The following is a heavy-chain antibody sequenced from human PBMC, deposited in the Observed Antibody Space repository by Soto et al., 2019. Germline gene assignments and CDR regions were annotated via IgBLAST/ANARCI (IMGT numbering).Heavy chain of an antibody. CDR1: GGSISSSSYY. J-gene: IGHJ4*02. CDR2: IYYSGST. V-gene: IGHV4-39*01. D-gene: IGHD6-25*01. Sequence: QLQLQESGPGLVKPSETLSLTCTVSGGSISSSSYYWGWIRQPPGKGLEWIGSIYYSGSTYYNPSLKSRVTISVDTSKNQFSLKLSSVTATDTAVYYCARHVRNHSPPAGWGQGTLVTVSS. CDR3: ARHVRNHSPPAG.